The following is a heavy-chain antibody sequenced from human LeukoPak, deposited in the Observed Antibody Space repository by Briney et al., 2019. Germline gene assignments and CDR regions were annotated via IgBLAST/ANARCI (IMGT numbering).Heavy chain of an antibody. CDR3: ARGPRITIFGVAANWFDP. CDR1: GGSISSYY. Sequence: PSETLSLTCTVSGGSISSYYWSWIRQPPGKGLEWIGYIYYSGSTNYNPSLKSRVTISVKTSKNQFSLKLSSVTAADTAVYYCARGPRITIFGVAANWFDPWGQGTLVTVSS. V-gene: IGHV4-59*08. J-gene: IGHJ5*02. CDR2: IYYSGST. D-gene: IGHD3-3*01.